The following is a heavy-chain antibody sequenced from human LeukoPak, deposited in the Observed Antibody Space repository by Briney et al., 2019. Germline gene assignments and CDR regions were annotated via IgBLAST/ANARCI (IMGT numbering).Heavy chain of an antibody. Sequence: GGSLRLSCAASGFTFSNAWMSWVRQAPGKGLEWVGRIKSKTDGGTTDYAAPVKGRFTISRDDSKNTPYLQMNSLKTEDTAVYYCTKSLDILTGPIDYWGQGTLVTVSS. J-gene: IGHJ4*02. CDR1: GFTFSNAW. CDR2: IKSKTDGGTT. CDR3: TKSLDILTGPIDY. V-gene: IGHV3-15*01. D-gene: IGHD3-9*01.